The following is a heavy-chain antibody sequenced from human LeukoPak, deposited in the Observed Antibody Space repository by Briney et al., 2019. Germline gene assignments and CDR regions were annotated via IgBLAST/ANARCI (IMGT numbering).Heavy chain of an antibody. CDR3: ARAFDC. J-gene: IGHJ4*02. Sequence: GGSLRLSCAASGFTFTTWNMNWVRQAPGKGLEWVSYISSSSDTTDYADSVKGRFTISRDNGKNSLYLQMNSLRVDDTAVYYCARAFDCWGQGTLVTVSS. V-gene: IGHV3-48*01. CDR1: GFTFTTWN. CDR2: ISSSSDTT.